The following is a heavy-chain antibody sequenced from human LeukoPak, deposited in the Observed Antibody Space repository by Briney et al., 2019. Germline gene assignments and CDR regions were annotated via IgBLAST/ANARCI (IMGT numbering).Heavy chain of an antibody. V-gene: IGHV1-2*02. CDR2: INPDSGGT. D-gene: IGHD1-26*01. Sequence: ASVKVSCKASGYTFTDYYMHWVRQAPGQGLEWMGWINPDSGGTRYSQKFQGRVTMTRDTSINTVYMELSRLRSDDTAVYYCARPHDGGSYSNDAFDIWGQGTMVTVSS. J-gene: IGHJ3*02. CDR1: GYTFTDYY. CDR3: ARPHDGGSYSNDAFDI.